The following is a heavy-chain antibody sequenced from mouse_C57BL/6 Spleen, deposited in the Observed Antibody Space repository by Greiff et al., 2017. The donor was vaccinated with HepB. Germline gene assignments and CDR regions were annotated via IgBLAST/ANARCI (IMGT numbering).Heavy chain of an antibody. D-gene: IGHD5-1*01. CDR2: ICTGGGT. V-gene: IGHV2-9-1*01. CDR1: GFSLTSYA. J-gene: IGHJ4*01. Sequence: VMLVESGPGLVAPSQCLSITCTVSGFSLTSYAIRWVRQPPGKGLEWLGVICTGGGTNYNSALKSRLSISKDNSKSQVFLKMNSLQTSDTARYYCARSTVSPYPSYYAMDYWGQGTSVTVSS. CDR3: ARSTVSPYPSYYAMDY.